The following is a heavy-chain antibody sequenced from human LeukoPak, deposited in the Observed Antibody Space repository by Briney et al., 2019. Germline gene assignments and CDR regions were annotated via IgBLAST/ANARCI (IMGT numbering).Heavy chain of an antibody. CDR3: ARDRGDIVVVPAGYFDY. CDR1: GGSIRSYY. J-gene: IGHJ4*02. D-gene: IGHD2-2*01. Sequence: SETLSLTCTVSGGSIRSYYWSWIWQPPGKGLEWIGYVYYSGSTNYNPSLKSRVTISVDTSKNQFSLKLRSVNAADTAVYYCARDRGDIVVVPAGYFDYWGQGTLVTVSS. CDR2: VYYSGST. V-gene: IGHV4-59*12.